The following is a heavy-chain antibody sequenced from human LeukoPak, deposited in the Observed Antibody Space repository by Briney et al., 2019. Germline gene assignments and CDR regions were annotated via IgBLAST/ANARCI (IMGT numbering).Heavy chain of an antibody. CDR1: GGSFSGYY. Sequence: SETLSLTCAVYGGSFSGYYWSWIRQPPGKGLEWIGEINHSGSTNYNPSLKSRVTISVDTSKNQFSLKLSSVTAADTAVYYCARDRYYYDSSGYYYYYYMDVWGKGTTVTVSS. CDR3: ARDRYYYDSSGYYYYYYMDV. D-gene: IGHD3-22*01. V-gene: IGHV4-34*01. CDR2: INHSGST. J-gene: IGHJ6*03.